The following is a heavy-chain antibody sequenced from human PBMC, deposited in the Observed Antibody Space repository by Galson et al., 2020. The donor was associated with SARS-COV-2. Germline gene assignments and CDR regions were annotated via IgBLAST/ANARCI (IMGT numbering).Heavy chain of an antibody. J-gene: IGHJ4*02. CDR2: IDPNNGGT. V-gene: IGHV1-2*02. CDR3: ARWADFWSNYYPPFDY. CDR1: GYTFIGYY. D-gene: IGHD3-3*01. Sequence: ASVTVSCKASGYTFIGYYIHWVRQAPGHGLEWMGLIDPNNGGTNYAQKFQGRVTMTRDTSISTAYMELSRLRSDDPAIYYCARWADFWSNYYPPFDYWGQGTLVTVSS.